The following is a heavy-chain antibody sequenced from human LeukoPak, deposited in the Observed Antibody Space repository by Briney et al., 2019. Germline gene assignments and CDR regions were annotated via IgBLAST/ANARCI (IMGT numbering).Heavy chain of an antibody. CDR2: INPNSGNT. CDR3: ARGRGSGWYEIDY. Sequence: ASVKVSCKASGYTFTGYYMHWVRQAPGQGLEWMGWINPNSGNTGYAQKFQGRVTITRNTSISTAYMELSSLRSEDTAVYYCARGRGSGWYEIDYWGQGTLVTVSS. CDR1: GYTFTGYY. J-gene: IGHJ4*02. V-gene: IGHV1-8*03. D-gene: IGHD6-19*01.